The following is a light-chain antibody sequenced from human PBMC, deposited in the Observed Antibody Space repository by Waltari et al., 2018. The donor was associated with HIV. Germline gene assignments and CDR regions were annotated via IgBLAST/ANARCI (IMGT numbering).Light chain of an antibody. V-gene: IGLV2-18*01. J-gene: IGLJ2*01. CDR3: SLYSIKNTYVI. CDR1: NIDAGSYNR. CDR2: EVS. Sequence: QSALTQPPSVSGSPGQSVTISCTGTNIDAGSYNRVSWYQQTPGTAPKLIIYEVSHRPSGVPDRFSGSNSANTASLTISGLQPDDEADYYCSLYSIKNTYVIFGRGTRLTVL.